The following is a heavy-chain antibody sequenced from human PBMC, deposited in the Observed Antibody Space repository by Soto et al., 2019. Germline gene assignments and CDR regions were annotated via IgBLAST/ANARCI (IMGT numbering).Heavy chain of an antibody. CDR1: GFTVSTNY. J-gene: IGHJ4*02. Sequence: VGSLRLSWAASGFTVSTNYMSWFRQAPGKGLEWVSAITGSGGSTYYADSVKRGFTISRDNSKNTLYLQKNSLRAEDTAVYYCTKEGDLIGYNYGSCFDYWGQGTLVPVSS. D-gene: IGHD5-18*01. CDR3: TKEGDLIGYNYGSCFDY. V-gene: IGHV3-23*01. CDR2: ITGSGGST.